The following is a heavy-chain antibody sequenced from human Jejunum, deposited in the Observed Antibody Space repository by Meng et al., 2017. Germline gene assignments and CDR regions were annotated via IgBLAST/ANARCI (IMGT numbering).Heavy chain of an antibody. CDR2: ISNSGST. V-gene: IGHV4-38-2*02. D-gene: IGHD2-15*01. J-gene: IGHJ4*02. Sequence: SETLSLTCTVSGYSISSGYYWGWHRQSPGRGLEFIGTISNSGSTSYNPSLKSRVTISVDTSKNQFCLTLTSVTAADTALYYCAKTRGVAPNRPFDYWGQGMLVTVSS. CDR1: GYSISSGYY. CDR3: AKTRGVAPNRPFDY.